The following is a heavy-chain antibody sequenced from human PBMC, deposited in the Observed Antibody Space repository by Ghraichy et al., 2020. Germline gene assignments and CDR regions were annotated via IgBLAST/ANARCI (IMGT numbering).Heavy chain of an antibody. CDR2: IKQDGSEK. J-gene: IGHJ4*02. CDR1: GFTFSSYW. CDR3: ARDLAVAAAGLIHY. D-gene: IGHD6-13*01. V-gene: IGHV3-7*03. Sequence: GGSLRLSCAASGFTFSSYWMSWVRQAPGKGLEWVANIKQDGSEKYYVDSVKGRFTISRDNAKNSLYLQMNSLRAEDTAVYYCARDLAVAAAGLIHYWGQGTLVTVSS.